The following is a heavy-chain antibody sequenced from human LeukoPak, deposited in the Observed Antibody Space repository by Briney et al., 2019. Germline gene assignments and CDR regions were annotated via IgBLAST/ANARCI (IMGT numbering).Heavy chain of an antibody. CDR2: ISWNSGSI. D-gene: IGHD2-21*01. V-gene: IGHV3-9*01. Sequence: GGSLRLSCAASGFTFDDYAMHWVRQAPGKGLEWVSGISWNSGSIGYADSVKGRFTISRDNAKNSLYLQMNSLRAEDTALYHCAKDLLQARAFQHWGQGTLVTVSS. J-gene: IGHJ1*01. CDR3: AKDLLQARAFQH. CDR1: GFTFDDYA.